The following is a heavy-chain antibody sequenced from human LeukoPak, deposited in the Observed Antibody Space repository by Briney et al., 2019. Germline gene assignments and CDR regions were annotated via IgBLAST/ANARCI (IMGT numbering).Heavy chain of an antibody. CDR3: ARGLGDTLYYYYYMDV. J-gene: IGHJ6*03. CDR1: GYTFTSYY. CDR2: INPSGGST. V-gene: IGHV1-46*01. Sequence: ASVKVSCKASGYTFTSYYMHWVRQALGQGLEWVGIINPSGGSTSYAQKFQGRVTMTRDTSTSTVYMELSSLRSEDTAVYYCARGLGDTLYYYYYMDVWGKGTTVTVSS. D-gene: IGHD2-21*01.